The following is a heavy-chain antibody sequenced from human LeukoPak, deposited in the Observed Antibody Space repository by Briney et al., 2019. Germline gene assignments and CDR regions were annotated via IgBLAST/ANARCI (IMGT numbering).Heavy chain of an antibody. CDR2: IYHSGST. J-gene: IGHJ4*02. V-gene: IGHV4-30-2*01. CDR1: GGSISSGGYY. Sequence: SETLSLTCTVSGGSISSGGYYWSWIRQPPGKGLEWIGYIYHSGSTYYNPSLKSRVTISVDRSKNQFSLKLSSVTAADTAVYYCVRALYYYDSSGYYFDYWGQGTLVTVSS. CDR3: VRALYYYDSSGYYFDY. D-gene: IGHD3-22*01.